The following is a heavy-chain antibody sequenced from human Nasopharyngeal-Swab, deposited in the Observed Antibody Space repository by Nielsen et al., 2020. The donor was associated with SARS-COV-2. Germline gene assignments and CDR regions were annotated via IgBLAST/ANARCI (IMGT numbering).Heavy chain of an antibody. D-gene: IGHD6-13*01. CDR1: GFTFSSYG. CDR3: AKMAGYSSSWYGSSLIDY. J-gene: IGHJ4*02. Sequence: GGSLRLSCAASGFTFSSYGMHWVRQAPGKGLEWVAVISYDGSNKYYADSVKGRFTISRDSSKNTLYLQMNSPRAEDTAVYYCAKMAGYSSSWYGSSLIDYWGQGTLVTVSS. V-gene: IGHV3-30*18. CDR2: ISYDGSNK.